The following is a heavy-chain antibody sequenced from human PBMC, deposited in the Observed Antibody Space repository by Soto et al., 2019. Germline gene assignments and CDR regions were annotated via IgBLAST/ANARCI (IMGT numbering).Heavy chain of an antibody. J-gene: IGHJ6*02. CDR3: ARHLRRRQYYDILTGYYSYYYYYGMDV. Sequence: PGESLKISCKGSGYSFTSYWIGWVRQMPGKGLEWMGIIYPGDSDTRYSPSFQGQVTISADKSISTAYLQWSSLKASDTAMYYCARHLRRRQYYDILTGYYSYYYYYGMDVWGQGTTVTVSS. D-gene: IGHD3-9*01. V-gene: IGHV5-51*01. CDR2: IYPGDSDT. CDR1: GYSFTSYW.